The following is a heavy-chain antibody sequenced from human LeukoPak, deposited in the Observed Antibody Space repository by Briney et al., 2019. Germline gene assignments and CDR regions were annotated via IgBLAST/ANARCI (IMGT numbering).Heavy chain of an antibody. J-gene: IGHJ6*02. CDR2: INPNSDGT. CDR1: GYTFTCYY. V-gene: IGHV1-2*04. CDR3: ARDRGYSSGWFDFQYYYYGMDV. D-gene: IGHD6-19*01. Sequence: ASVKVSCKASGYTFTCYYMHWVRQAPGQGLELMGLINPNSDGTNYAQKFQGWVTMTRDTSISTAYMELSRLRSDDTAVYYCARDRGYSSGWFDFQYYYYGMDVWGQGTTVTVSS.